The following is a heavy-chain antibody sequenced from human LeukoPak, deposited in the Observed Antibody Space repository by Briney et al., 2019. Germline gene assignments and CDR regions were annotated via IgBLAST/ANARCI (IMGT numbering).Heavy chain of an antibody. CDR2: IGGGGGDT. J-gene: IGHJ4*02. CDR1: GFTFSNYA. D-gene: IGHD2/OR15-2a*01. CDR3: AKGSMKVGDY. Sequence: GGSLRLSCAASGFTFSNYAMTWVRQAPGKGLEWVSAIGGGGGDTYYADSVKGRFTISRDNSKNTLYLQMNSLRAEDTALYYCAKGSMKVGDYWGQGTLVTVSS. V-gene: IGHV3-23*01.